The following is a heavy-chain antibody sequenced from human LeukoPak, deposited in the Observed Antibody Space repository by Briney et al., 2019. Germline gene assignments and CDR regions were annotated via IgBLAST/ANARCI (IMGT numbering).Heavy chain of an antibody. CDR3: ASDLYSGSCYGVNY. Sequence: GGSLRLSCAASGFTFSGCWMSWVRQAPGKGLEWVANIDQDGSGRYYVDSVKGRFTISRDNAKNPLYLQMNSLRAEDTAVYYCASDLYSGSCYGVNYWGQGTLVTVSS. D-gene: IGHD1-26*01. CDR2: IDQDGSGR. V-gene: IGHV3-7*01. J-gene: IGHJ4*02. CDR1: GFTFSGCW.